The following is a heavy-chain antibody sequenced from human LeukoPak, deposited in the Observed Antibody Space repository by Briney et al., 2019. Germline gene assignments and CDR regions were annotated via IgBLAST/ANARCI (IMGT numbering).Heavy chain of an antibody. J-gene: IGHJ4*02. Sequence: SETLSLTCAVYGGSFSGYYWSWIRQPPGKGLEWIWEINHSGSTNYNPSLKSRVTISVDTSKNQFSLKLSSVTAADTAVYYCASLGAEEGFDYWGQGTLVTVSS. CDR3: ASLGAEEGFDY. CDR2: INHSGST. V-gene: IGHV4-34*01. CDR1: GGSFSGYY.